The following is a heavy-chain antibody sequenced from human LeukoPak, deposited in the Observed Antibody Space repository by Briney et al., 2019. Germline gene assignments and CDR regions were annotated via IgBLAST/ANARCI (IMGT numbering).Heavy chain of an antibody. J-gene: IGHJ4*02. Sequence: PSGTLSLTCGVSGGSVINTNWWTWVRQPPGKGLEWIGEVHLDGRTNYNPSLESRLTMSVDVSEIQVSLKLTSVTAADTAVYYFAREGGFYRPLDYSGQGTRVTVPS. CDR2: VHLDGRT. CDR3: AREGGFYRPLDY. D-gene: IGHD3-3*01. CDR1: GGSVINTNW. V-gene: IGHV4-4*02.